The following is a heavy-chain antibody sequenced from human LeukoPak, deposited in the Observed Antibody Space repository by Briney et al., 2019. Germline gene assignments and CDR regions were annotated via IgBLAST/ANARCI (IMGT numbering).Heavy chain of an antibody. CDR2: INAGNGNT. CDR1: GYTFTSYA. D-gene: IGHD3-9*01. J-gene: IGHJ5*02. Sequence: ASVKVSCKASGYTFTSYAMHWVRQAPGQRLEWMGWINAGNGNTKYSQKFQGRVTITRDTSASTAYMELSSLRSEDTAVYYCARSYYDILIGYPKSNWFDPWGQGTLVTVSS. CDR3: ARSYYDILIGYPKSNWFDP. V-gene: IGHV1-3*01.